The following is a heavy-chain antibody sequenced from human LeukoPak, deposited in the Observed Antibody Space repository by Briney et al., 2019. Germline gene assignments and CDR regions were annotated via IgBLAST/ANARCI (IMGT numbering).Heavy chain of an antibody. J-gene: IGHJ4*02. CDR2: IYHSVSN. D-gene: IGHD3-16*01. CDR1: GGYISSSNW. Sequence: PSETLSLTCAVSGGYISSSNWWSWIRQPPGKGLEWIGEIYHSVSNNYNPSLKSRVTISVDKSKNQFSLNMRSVTAADTAVYYCASSADYVWVSPDDDYWGQGTLVTVSS. V-gene: IGHV4-4*02. CDR3: ASSADYVWVSPDDDY.